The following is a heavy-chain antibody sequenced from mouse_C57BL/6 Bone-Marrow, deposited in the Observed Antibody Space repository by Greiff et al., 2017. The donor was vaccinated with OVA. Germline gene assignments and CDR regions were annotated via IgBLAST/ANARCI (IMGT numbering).Heavy chain of an antibody. Sequence: QVQLQQPGAELVKPGASVKMSCKASGYTFTSYWITWVKQRPGQGLEWIGDIYPGSGSTTYNEKFKSKATLTVDTSSSTAYMQLSSLTSEDSAVYYCARICWDYGSSSYWYFDVWGTGTTVTVSS. V-gene: IGHV1-55*01. CDR3: ARICWDYGSSSYWYFDV. CDR1: GYTFTSYW. D-gene: IGHD1-1*01. CDR2: IYPGSGST. J-gene: IGHJ1*03.